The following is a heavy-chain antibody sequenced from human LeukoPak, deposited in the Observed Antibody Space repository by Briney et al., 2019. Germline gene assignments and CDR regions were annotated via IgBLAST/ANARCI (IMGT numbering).Heavy chain of an antibody. V-gene: IGHV4-39*01. CDR1: GGSISSSSYY. Sequence: KPSETLSLTCTVSGGSISSSSYYWGWIRQPPGKGLEWIGSIYYSGSTNYNPSLKSRVTISVDTSKNQFSLKLSSVTAADTAVYYCARMATGFYYYYYMDVWGKGTTVTVSS. J-gene: IGHJ6*03. CDR3: ARMATGFYYYYYMDV. CDR2: IYYSGST. D-gene: IGHD5-24*01.